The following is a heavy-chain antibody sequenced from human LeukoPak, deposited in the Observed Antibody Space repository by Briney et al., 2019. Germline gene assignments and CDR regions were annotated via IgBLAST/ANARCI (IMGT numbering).Heavy chain of an antibody. CDR2: INHSGST. CDR1: GGSFSGYY. V-gene: IGHV4-34*01. D-gene: IGHD5-24*01. Sequence: PSETLSLTCAVYGGSFSGYYWSWIRQPPGKGLEWIGEINHSGSTNYNPSLKSRVTISVDTSKNQFSLKLSSVTAADTAVYYCASGRDGYNDAFDIWGQGTMVTVSS. CDR3: ASGRDGYNDAFDI. J-gene: IGHJ3*02.